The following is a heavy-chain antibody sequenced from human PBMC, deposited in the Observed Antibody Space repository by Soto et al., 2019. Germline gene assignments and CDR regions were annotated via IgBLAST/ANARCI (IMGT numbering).Heavy chain of an antibody. Sequence: ASVKVSCKASGYTFTGYYMHWVRQAPGQGLEWMGWINPNSGGTNYAQKFQGRVTMTRDTSISTAYMELSRLRSDDTAVYYCARDTSYCTNDLCYGYYYGMEVWGQATTVSVSS. D-gene: IGHD2-8*01. J-gene: IGHJ6*01. CDR3: ARDTSYCTNDLCYGYYYGMEV. CDR1: GYTFTGYY. CDR2: INPNSGGT. V-gene: IGHV1-2*02.